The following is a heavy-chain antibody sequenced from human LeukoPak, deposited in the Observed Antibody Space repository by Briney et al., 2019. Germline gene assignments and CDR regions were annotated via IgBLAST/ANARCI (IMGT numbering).Heavy chain of an antibody. Sequence: PSETLSLTCAVYGGSFSGYYWSWIRQPPGKGLEWIGEINHSGSTNYNPSLKSRVTISVDTSKNQFSLKLSSVTAADTAVYYCARPGWGSGSYFAGYYYYMDVWGKGTTVTISS. D-gene: IGHD3-10*01. CDR3: ARPGWGSGSYFAGYYYYMDV. J-gene: IGHJ6*03. V-gene: IGHV4-34*01. CDR2: INHSGST. CDR1: GGSFSGYY.